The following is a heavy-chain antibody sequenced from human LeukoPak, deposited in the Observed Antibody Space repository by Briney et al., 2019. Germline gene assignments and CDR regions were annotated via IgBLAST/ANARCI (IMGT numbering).Heavy chain of an antibody. D-gene: IGHD2-2*02. CDR1: RFTFSSYW. Sequence: PGGSLRLSCAASRFTFSSYWMSWVRQAPVKGLEWVANIKQDGSDKYYVDSVKGRFTISRDNAKNSLYLQMNSLRAEDTAVYYCARDRCTSRYTVYYFDYWGQGTLVTVSS. V-gene: IGHV3-7*01. J-gene: IGHJ4*02. CDR3: ARDRCTSRYTVYYFDY. CDR2: IKQDGSDK.